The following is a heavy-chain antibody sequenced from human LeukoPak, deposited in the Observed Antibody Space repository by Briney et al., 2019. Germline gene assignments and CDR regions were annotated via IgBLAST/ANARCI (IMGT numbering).Heavy chain of an antibody. CDR1: GGTFSSYA. D-gene: IGHD2-2*01. V-gene: IGHV1-69*04. CDR2: IIPIFGIA. CDR3: AREGYCSSTSCYDNWFDP. J-gene: IGHJ5*02. Sequence: SVTVSCKASGGTFSSYAISWVRQAPGQGLEWMGRIIPIFGIANYAQKFQGRVTITADKSTSTAYMELSSLRSEDTAVYYCAREGYCSSTSCYDNWFDPWGQGTLVTVSS.